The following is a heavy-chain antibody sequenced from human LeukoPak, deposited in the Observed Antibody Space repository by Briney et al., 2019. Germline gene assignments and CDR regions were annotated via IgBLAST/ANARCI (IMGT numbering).Heavy chain of an antibody. D-gene: IGHD3-22*01. J-gene: IGHJ4*02. Sequence: GGSLRLSCAASGFTFSSYGMHWVRQAPGKGLEWVAFIRYDGSNKYYADSVKGRFTVSRDNAKNSLYLQMNSLRAEDTAVYYCARDFHVRYYDTGGYSYWGQGTLVTVSS. CDR1: GFTFSSYG. V-gene: IGHV3-30*02. CDR2: IRYDGSNK. CDR3: ARDFHVRYYDTGGYSY.